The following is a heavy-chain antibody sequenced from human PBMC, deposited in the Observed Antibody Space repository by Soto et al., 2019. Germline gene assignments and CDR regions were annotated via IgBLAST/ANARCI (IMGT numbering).Heavy chain of an antibody. J-gene: IGHJ4*02. V-gene: IGHV3-23*01. Sequence: GGSLRLSCAASGFTFSSYAMSWVRQAPGKGLEWVSAISGSGGSTYYADSVKGWFTISRDNAKNTLYLQMNSLRAEDTALYYCAKVGSRVYGDFDYWGKGTLVTVSS. D-gene: IGHD4-17*01. CDR3: AKVGSRVYGDFDY. CDR1: GFTFSSYA. CDR2: ISGSGGST.